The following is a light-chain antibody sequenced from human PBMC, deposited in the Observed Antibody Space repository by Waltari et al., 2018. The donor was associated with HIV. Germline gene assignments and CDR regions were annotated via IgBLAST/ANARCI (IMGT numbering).Light chain of an antibody. CDR3: ATWDDSLNGWV. CDR1: SSNIATNT. CDR2: TNN. J-gene: IGLJ3*02. Sequence: QSVLTQPPSASATPGQRVTISCSGSSSNIATNTVNWYQQLPGTAPKPLIYTNNQRPSGVPARFSGSKSGTSASLAISGLQSDDDADYYCATWDDSLNGWVFGGGTRLTVL. V-gene: IGLV1-44*01.